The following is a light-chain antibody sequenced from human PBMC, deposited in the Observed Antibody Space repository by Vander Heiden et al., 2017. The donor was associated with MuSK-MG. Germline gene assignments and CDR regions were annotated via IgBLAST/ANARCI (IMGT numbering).Light chain of an antibody. CDR1: NLGRKS. CDR2: DDS. CDR3: QVWDTVSDHLVV. J-gene: IGLJ2*01. Sequence: SYVLTPPPSVSVAPGQTATHPCGGNNLGRKSVHWYQRKPGQAPWLVVYDDSDRPSGIPERFSGSNSGNTATLTISTVEAGDEADYYCQVWDTVSDHLVVLGGGTKLTVL. V-gene: IGLV3-21*02.